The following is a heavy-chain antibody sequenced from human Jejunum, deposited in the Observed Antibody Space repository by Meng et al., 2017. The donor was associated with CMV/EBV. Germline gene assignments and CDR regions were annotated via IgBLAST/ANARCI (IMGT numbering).Heavy chain of an antibody. J-gene: IGHJ5*02. D-gene: IGHD6-19*01. CDR2: VNPSSGGT. CDR1: GYTFTGYY. Sequence: QVQGVQSGAEGKKPGASGKVSCKASGYTFTGYYMHWVRQAPGQGLEWMGRVNPSSGGTNYAQKFQGRVTMTRDTSISTAYMELSRLRSDDTAVYYCAHQAVAGTRGWFDPWGQGTLVTVS. CDR3: AHQAVAGTRGWFDP. V-gene: IGHV1-2*06.